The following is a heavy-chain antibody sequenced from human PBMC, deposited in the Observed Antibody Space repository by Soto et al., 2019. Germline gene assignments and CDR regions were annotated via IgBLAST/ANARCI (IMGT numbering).Heavy chain of an antibody. D-gene: IGHD6-13*01. CDR2: IYYSGST. CDR1: GGSVSSGSYY. V-gene: IGHV4-61*01. J-gene: IGHJ4*02. Sequence: PSESLSLTCTVSGGSVSSGSYYWSWIRQPPGKGLEWIGYIYYSGSTNYNPSLKSRVTISVDTSKNQSSLKLSSVTAADTAVYYCARDAGFDYWGQGTLVTVSS. CDR3: ARDAGFDY.